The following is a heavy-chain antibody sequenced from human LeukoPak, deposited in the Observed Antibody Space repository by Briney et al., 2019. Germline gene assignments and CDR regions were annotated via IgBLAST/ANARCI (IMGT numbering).Heavy chain of an antibody. D-gene: IGHD2-2*01. CDR2: ISGTSTIT. CDR1: GFTFRSYA. Sequence: GGSLRLSCAVSGFTFRSYAMTWVRQAPGTGLEWVSGISGTSTITYYADSVKGRFTISRDNSRNTLYLQMNSLRAEDTALYYCAKVLSAAPDNWFDYWGQGTLVTVSS. CDR3: AKVLSAAPDNWFDY. J-gene: IGHJ5*01. V-gene: IGHV3-23*01.